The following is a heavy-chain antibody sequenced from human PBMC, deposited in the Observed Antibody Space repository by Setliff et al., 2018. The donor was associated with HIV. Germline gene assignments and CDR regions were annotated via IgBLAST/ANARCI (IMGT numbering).Heavy chain of an antibody. CDR2: INWNGGST. J-gene: IGHJ4*02. V-gene: IGHV3-20*04. D-gene: IGHD3-22*01. CDR1: GFTFEDYG. Sequence: GSLRLSCAVSGFTFEDYGMSWVRQAPGKGLEWVSGINWNGGSTGYVDSVKGRFIISRDNAKNSLYLQMNSLRAEDTAVYFCARDFSTYYSIDSWGQGTLVTVSS. CDR3: ARDFSTYYSIDS.